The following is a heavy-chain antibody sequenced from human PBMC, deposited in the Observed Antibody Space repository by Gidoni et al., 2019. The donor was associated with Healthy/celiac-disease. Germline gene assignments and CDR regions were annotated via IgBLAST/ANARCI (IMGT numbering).Heavy chain of an antibody. V-gene: IGHV1-24*01. Sequence: QVQLVQSGAEVTKPGASVKVSCKVSGYTLTELSMHWVRQAPGKGLEWMGGFDPEDGETIYAQKFQGRVTMTEDTSTDTAYMELSSLRSEDTAVYYCATAKGTMVRGVRDDAFDIWGQGTMVTVSS. J-gene: IGHJ3*02. CDR2: FDPEDGET. D-gene: IGHD3-10*01. CDR3: ATAKGTMVRGVRDDAFDI. CDR1: GYTLTELS.